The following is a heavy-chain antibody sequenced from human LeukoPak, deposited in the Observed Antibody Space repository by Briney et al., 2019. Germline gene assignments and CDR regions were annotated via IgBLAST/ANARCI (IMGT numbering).Heavy chain of an antibody. D-gene: IGHD3-3*01. CDR1: GGSFSGYY. Sequence: SETLSLTCAVYGGSFSGYYWSWIRQPPGKGLEWIGEINHSGSTNYNPSLKSRVTISVDTSKNQSSLKLSSVTAADTAVYYCARDVFGYMDVWGKGTTVTVSS. V-gene: IGHV4-34*01. CDR3: ARDVFGYMDV. J-gene: IGHJ6*03. CDR2: INHSGST.